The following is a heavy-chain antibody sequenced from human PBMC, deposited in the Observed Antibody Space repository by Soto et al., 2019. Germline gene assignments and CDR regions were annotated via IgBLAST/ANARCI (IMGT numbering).Heavy chain of an antibody. V-gene: IGHV4-39*01. CDR1: GGSISSSSYY. CDR3: ARGNVVVTAAIHWFDP. Sequence: SETLSLTCTVSGGSISSSSYYWGWIRQPPGKGLEWIGSIYYSGSTYYNPSLKSRVTISVDTSKNQFSLKLSSVTAADTAVYYCARGNVVVTAAIHWFDPWGQGNLVTVSS. J-gene: IGHJ5*02. CDR2: IYYSGST. D-gene: IGHD2-2*01.